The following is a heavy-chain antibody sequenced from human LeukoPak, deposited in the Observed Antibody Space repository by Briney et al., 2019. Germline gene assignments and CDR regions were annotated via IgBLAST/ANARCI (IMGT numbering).Heavy chain of an antibody. J-gene: IGHJ4*02. V-gene: IGHV1-69*04. CDR2: IIPIFGIA. CDR1: GGTFTTYA. D-gene: IGHD5-24*01. Sequence: GASVRVSCKASGGTFTTYAISWVRQAPGHGLEWMGRIIPIFGIANYAQKFQGRVAITADKSTSTAYMELSSLRSEDTAVYYCARGREMVIWGQGTLVTVSS. CDR3: ARGREMVI.